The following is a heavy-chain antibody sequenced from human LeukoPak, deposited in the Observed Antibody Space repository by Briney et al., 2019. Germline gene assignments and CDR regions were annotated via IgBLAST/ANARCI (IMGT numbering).Heavy chain of an antibody. J-gene: IGHJ4*02. D-gene: IGHD6-13*01. V-gene: IGHV1-2*02. CDR3: ARTLQPGIAAAGHDY. CDR1: GYTFTGYY. Sequence: ASVKVSCKASGYTFTGYYMHWVRQAPGQGLEWMGWINPNSGGTNYAQKFQGRVTMTRDTSISTAYTELSRLRSDDTAVYYCARTLQPGIAAAGHDYWGQGTLVTVSS. CDR2: INPNSGGT.